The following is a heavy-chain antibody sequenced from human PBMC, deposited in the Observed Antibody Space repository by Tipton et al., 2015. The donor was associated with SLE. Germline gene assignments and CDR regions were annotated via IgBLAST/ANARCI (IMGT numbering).Heavy chain of an antibody. CDR2: INRNGDSI. CDR1: GFIFEDYG. J-gene: IGHJ6*03. V-gene: IGHV3-20*04. D-gene: IGHD5-18*01. CDR3: ARGRLHYFFYYMDV. Sequence: GSLRLSCAVAGFIFEDYGMSWVRQVPGKGLEWVSGINRNGDSISYADSVKGRFKISRDNGRNSLSLEMTNLRAEDTALYYCARGRLHYFFYYMDVWGKGTTVTVSS.